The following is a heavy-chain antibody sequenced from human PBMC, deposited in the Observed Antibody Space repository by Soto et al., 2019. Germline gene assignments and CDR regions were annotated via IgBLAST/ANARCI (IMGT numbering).Heavy chain of an antibody. CDR1: GCSISSYY. CDR2: IYYSGST. Sequence: KTXETLSLTCTVSGCSISSYYWSWIRQPPGKGLEWIGYIYYSGSTNYNPSLKSRVTISVDTSKNQFSLKLSSVTAADTAVYYCARALYYYDSSGYPNWFDHWGQGTLVTVSS. CDR3: ARALYYYDSSGYPNWFDH. J-gene: IGHJ5*02. D-gene: IGHD3-22*01. V-gene: IGHV4-59*01.